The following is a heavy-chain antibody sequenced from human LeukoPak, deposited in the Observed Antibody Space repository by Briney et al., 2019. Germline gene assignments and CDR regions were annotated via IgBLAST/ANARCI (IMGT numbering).Heavy chain of an antibody. CDR2: IYYSGST. CDR3: ARSKTPYLWFGELAFDY. Sequence: SETLSLTCTVSGGSISSSSYYWGWIRQPPGKGLEWIGSIYYSGSTYYNPSLKSRVTISVDTSKNQFSLKLSSVTAADTAVYYCARSKTPYLWFGELAFDYWGQGTLVTVSS. J-gene: IGHJ4*02. D-gene: IGHD3-10*01. CDR1: GGSISSSSYY. V-gene: IGHV4-39*01.